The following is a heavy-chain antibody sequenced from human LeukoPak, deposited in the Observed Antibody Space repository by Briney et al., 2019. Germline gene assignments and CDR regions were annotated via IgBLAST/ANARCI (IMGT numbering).Heavy chain of an antibody. J-gene: IGHJ3*02. CDR3: ASYPSGSYTSDAFDI. CDR1: GGTFSSYA. CDR2: IIPILGIA. D-gene: IGHD1-26*01. Sequence: ASVKVCCKASGGTFSSYAISWVRQAPGQGLEWMGRIIPILGIANYAQKFQGRVTITADKSTSTAYMELSSLRSEDTAVYYCASYPSGSYTSDAFDIWGQGTMVTVSS. V-gene: IGHV1-69*04.